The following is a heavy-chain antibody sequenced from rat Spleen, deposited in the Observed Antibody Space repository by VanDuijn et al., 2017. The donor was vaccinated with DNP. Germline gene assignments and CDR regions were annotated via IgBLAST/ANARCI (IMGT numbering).Heavy chain of an antibody. Sequence: QVQLKESGPGLVQPSQTLSLTCSVSGFSLTSYSVAWVRQPPGKGLEWIAAMPNGGRSYYNFALKSRLSISRDTSKSQVFLEMNSLQTDDTAIYFCARSDYSDDSYYYGYFDYWGQGVKVTVSS. CDR2: MPNGGRS. J-gene: IGHJ2*01. V-gene: IGHV2-6*01. D-gene: IGHD1-12*02. CDR1: GFSLTSYS. CDR3: ARSDYSDDSYYYGYFDY.